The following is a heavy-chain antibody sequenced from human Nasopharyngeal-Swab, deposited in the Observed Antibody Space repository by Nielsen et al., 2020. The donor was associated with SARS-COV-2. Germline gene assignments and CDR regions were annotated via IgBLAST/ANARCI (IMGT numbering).Heavy chain of an antibody. CDR1: GFTFSDSA. J-gene: IGHJ4*02. CDR3: TRCGGGCYSGRDY. V-gene: IGHV3-73*01. D-gene: IGHD2-15*01. Sequence: GESLKISCAASGFTFSDSAIHWVRQASGKGLEWVGRIRSKGNTYATAYAASVKGGFIIFRDDPTNTAYLQMNSLKTEDTAVYYCTRCGGGCYSGRDYWGQGTLVTVSS. CDR2: IRSKGNTYAT.